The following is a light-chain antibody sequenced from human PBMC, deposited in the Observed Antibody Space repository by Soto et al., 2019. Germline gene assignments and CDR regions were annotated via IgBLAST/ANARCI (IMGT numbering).Light chain of an antibody. CDR2: DVS. CDR1: SADVSSSNF. Sequence: QSVLTQPASVSGSPGQSITISCTGISADVSSSNFVSSYQHRPGKAPRLILYDVSHRPSGVSNRFSGSKAGDTASLTISGLQLEDEADYYCTSYRGGPLYVFGTGTKVTVL. CDR3: TSYRGGPLYV. J-gene: IGLJ1*01. V-gene: IGLV2-14*03.